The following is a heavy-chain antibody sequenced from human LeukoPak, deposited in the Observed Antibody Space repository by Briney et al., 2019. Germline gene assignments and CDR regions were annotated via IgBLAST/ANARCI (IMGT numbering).Heavy chain of an antibody. D-gene: IGHD3-10*01. V-gene: IGHV4-4*09. Sequence: SETLSLTCTVSGGSISSYYWSWIRQPPGKGLEWIGYIYTSGSTNYNPSLKSRVTISVDTSKNQFSLKLSSVTAADTAVYYCARGGGLWCGEGLFDYWGQGTLVTVSS. CDR3: ARGGGLWCGEGLFDY. J-gene: IGHJ4*02. CDR2: IYTSGST. CDR1: GGSISSYY.